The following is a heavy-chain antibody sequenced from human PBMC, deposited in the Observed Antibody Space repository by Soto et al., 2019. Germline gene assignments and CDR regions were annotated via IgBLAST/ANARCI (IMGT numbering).Heavy chain of an antibody. J-gene: IGHJ4*02. CDR1: GFTFSSYT. CDR2: ISSGSSYI. CDR3: ARDILSGGAYPDF. Sequence: LRLSCAASGFTFSSYTMNWVRQAPGKGLEWVSSISSGSSYIYYADSVRGRFAISRDNAKNSLFLQMNSLRLDDTAVYYCARDILSGGAYPDFWGQGTKVTVSS. D-gene: IGHD3-10*01. V-gene: IGHV3-21*01.